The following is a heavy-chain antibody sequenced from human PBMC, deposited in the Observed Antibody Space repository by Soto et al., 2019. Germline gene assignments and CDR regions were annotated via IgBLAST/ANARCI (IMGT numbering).Heavy chain of an antibody. J-gene: IGHJ6*02. V-gene: IGHV3-30-3*01. CDR2: ISYDGSNK. CDR1: GFNLSSYA. Sequence: PVGSLILSCAASGFNLSSYAVHWVRQAPGKGLEWVAVISYDGSNKYYADSVPGRFTISRDNSKNTLYLQMNSLRAEDTDVYYCPRGVVAHYYDYGMDVWGQGTTVTVSS. CDR3: PRGVVAHYYDYGMDV.